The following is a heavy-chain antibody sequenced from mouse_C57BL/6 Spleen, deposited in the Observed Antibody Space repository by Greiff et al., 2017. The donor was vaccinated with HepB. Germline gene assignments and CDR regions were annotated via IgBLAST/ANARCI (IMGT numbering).Heavy chain of an antibody. CDR1: GYTFTSYW. J-gene: IGHJ2*01. V-gene: IGHV1-52*01. CDR2: IDPSASAT. CDR3: ARDYYGTDY. D-gene: IGHD1-1*01. Sequence: VQLQQPGAEMVRPGSSVKLSCKASGYTFTSYWMHWVKQRPIQGLEWIGNIDPSASATHYNHKFKDKATLTVDKSSSTAYMQLSSLTSEDSAVYYCARDYYGTDYWGQGTTLTVSS.